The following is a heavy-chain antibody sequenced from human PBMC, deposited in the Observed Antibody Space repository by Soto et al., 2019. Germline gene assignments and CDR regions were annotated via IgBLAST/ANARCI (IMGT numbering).Heavy chain of an antibody. V-gene: IGHV3-9*01. J-gene: IGHJ4*02. Sequence: PLILSCAASGVNFIHYAMHWVSQAPGKGLEWVSGISWNSGSIGYADSVKGRFTISRDNAKNSLYLQMNSLRAEDTALYYCAKPLHYYYDSSGYDLWGQGTLVTVSS. CDR3: AKPLHYYYDSSGYDL. CDR1: GVNFIHYA. D-gene: IGHD3-22*01. CDR2: ISWNSGSI.